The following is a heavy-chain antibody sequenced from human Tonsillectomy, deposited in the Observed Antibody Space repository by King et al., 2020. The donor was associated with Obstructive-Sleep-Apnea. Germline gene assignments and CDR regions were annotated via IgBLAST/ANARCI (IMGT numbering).Heavy chain of an antibody. CDR2: LTPRTGNA. CDR3: ARVVSGESFDY. J-gene: IGHJ4*02. Sequence: VQLVESGAEVKKPGASVRVSCMASGYTFTIYDINWMRQAPGQVLEWMGYLTPRTGNAGFAQKIQGRVSMTWDSSISTAFMEFSSLRSEDTAVYYCARVVSGESFDYWGQGTLVTVSS. V-gene: IGHV1-8*01. CDR1: GYTFTIYD. D-gene: IGHD3-10*02.